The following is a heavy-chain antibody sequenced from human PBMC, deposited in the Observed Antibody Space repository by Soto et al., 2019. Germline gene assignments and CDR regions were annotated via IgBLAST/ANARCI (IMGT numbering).Heavy chain of an antibody. CDR2: ISAYNGNT. J-gene: IGHJ5*02. D-gene: IGHD1-26*01. Sequence: QVQLVQSGAEVKKPGASVKVSCKASGYTFTSYGISWVRQAPGQGLEWMGWISAYNGNTNYAQKRQGRGTMTTDTSTRTAYLGLRSLRPDDTAVYYCARASGSSYWFDPWGQGTLVTVSS. CDR3: ARASGSSYWFDP. V-gene: IGHV1-18*01. CDR1: GYTFTSYG.